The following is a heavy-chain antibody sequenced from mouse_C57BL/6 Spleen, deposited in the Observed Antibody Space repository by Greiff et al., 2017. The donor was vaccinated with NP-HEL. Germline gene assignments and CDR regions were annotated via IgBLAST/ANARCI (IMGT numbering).Heavy chain of an antibody. J-gene: IGHJ3*01. CDR3: ARSRDYDVGFAY. V-gene: IGHV1-42*01. CDR2: INPSTGGT. Sequence: EVQLQQSGPELVKPGASVKISCKASGYSFTGYYMNWVKQSPEKSLEWIGEINPSTGGTTYNQKFKAKATLTVDKSSSTAYMQLKSLTSEDSAVYYCARSRDYDVGFAYWGQGTLVTVSA. D-gene: IGHD2-4*01. CDR1: GYSFTGYY.